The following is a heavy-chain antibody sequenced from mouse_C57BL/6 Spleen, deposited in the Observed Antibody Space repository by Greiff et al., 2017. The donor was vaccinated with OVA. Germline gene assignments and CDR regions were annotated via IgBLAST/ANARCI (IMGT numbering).Heavy chain of an antibody. CDR3: TRPHYYGSSYDYFDY. J-gene: IGHJ2*01. CDR1: GYTFTDYE. Sequence: VQLQQSGAELVRPGASVTLSCKASGYTFTDYEMHWVKQTPVHGLEWIGAIDPETGGTAYNQKFKGKAILTADKSYSTASMELRSLTSEDSAFYYCTRPHYYGSSYDYFDYWGQGTTLTVSS. V-gene: IGHV1-15*01. D-gene: IGHD1-1*01. CDR2: IDPETGGT.